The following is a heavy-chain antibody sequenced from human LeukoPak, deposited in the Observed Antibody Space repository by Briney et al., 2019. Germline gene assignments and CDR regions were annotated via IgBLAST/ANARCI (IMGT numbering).Heavy chain of an antibody. J-gene: IGHJ4*02. V-gene: IGHV3-48*03. D-gene: IGHD1-26*01. CDR1: GFTFTSYD. CDR3: AREGYSGSYFDY. CDR2: ISSSGSTI. Sequence: PGGSLRLSCAASGFTFTSYDMNWVRQAPGKGLEWVSYISSSGSTIYYADSVKGRFTISRDSAENSLYLQMNSLRAEDTAVYYCAREGYSGSYFDYWGQGTLVTVS.